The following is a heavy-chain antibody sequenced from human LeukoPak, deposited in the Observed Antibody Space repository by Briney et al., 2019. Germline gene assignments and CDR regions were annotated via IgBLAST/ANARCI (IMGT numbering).Heavy chain of an antibody. J-gene: IGHJ4*02. CDR1: GGSISYFY. CDR2: IYHGGIT. CDR3: ARLNVRSGWFFHF. Sequence: SETQSLLCTVSGGSISYFYRGCIRQPPGKGLEWVGYIYHGGITNYNPSLESRVSVSADTSKNQFSLRLNSVTAADTAVYYCARLNVRSGWFFHFWGGETLVSVSS. D-gene: IGHD6-19*01. V-gene: IGHV4-59*08.